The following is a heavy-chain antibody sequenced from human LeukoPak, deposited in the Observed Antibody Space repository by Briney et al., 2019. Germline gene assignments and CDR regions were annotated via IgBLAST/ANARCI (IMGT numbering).Heavy chain of an antibody. CDR2: ISGSGGST. CDR3: AKVRCSSTSCFRNPVDY. D-gene: IGHD2-2*01. V-gene: IGHV3-23*01. Sequence: GSLRLSCAASGFTFSSYAMSWVRQAPGKGLEWVSAISGSGGSTYYADSVKGRFTISRDNSKNTLYLQMNSLRAEDTAVYYCAKVRCSSTSCFRNPVDYWGQGTLVTVSS. J-gene: IGHJ4*02. CDR1: GFTFSSYA.